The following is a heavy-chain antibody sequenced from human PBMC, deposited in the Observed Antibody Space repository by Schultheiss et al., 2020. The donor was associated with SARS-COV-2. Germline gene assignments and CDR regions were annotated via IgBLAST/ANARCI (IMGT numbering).Heavy chain of an antibody. CDR2: IYYSGTT. CDR1: GGSISGYF. J-gene: IGHJ6*02. Sequence: SETLSLTCTVSGGSISGYFWNWIRQPPGKGLEWIGNIYYSGTTNYSPSLKSRLTISIYTSKNQFSLKLSSVTAADTAVYYCARDDRDRLQPGGYYYYAMDVWGQGTTVTVSS. V-gene: IGHV4-59*01. CDR3: ARDDRDRLQPGGYYYYAMDV. D-gene: IGHD5-24*01.